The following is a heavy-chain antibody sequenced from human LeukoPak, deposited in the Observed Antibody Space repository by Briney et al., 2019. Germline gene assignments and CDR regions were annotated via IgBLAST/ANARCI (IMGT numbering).Heavy chain of an antibody. CDR3: ARGIFYGGRNQYIWFDL. CDR1: GGPFRGFF. CDR2: ISYSGSS. Sequence: SSETLSLTCAVYGGPFRGFFWSWIRQAPGKGLVWIGEISYSGSSNYNPSLKSRITISVDTSKSQFSLRLTSVTAADTAVYYCARGIFYGGRNQYIWFDLWGQGNLVTGSS. J-gene: IGHJ5*02. D-gene: IGHD4-23*01. V-gene: IGHV4-34*01.